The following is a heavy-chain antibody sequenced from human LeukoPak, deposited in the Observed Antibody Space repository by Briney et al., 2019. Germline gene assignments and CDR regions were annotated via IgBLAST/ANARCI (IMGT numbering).Heavy chain of an antibody. V-gene: IGHV3-23*01. J-gene: IGHJ2*01. CDR1: GVTLSNYA. CDR3: AKDRTVGPSYWYFDL. D-gene: IGHD4-23*01. CDR2: ISSSGSGGNT. Sequence: PGGSLRLSCVASGVTLSNYAMSWARQAPGKGLEWVSGISSSGSGGNTYYADSVKGRFTISRDSSRNTLFLHMNTLRAEDTAIYYCAKDRTVGPSYWYFDLWGRGTLVTVSS.